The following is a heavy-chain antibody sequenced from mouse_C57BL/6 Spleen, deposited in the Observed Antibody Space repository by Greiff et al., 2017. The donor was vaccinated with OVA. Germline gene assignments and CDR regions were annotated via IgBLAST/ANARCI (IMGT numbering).Heavy chain of an antibody. CDR3: ARGGYYGSSLDY. CDR1: GYTFTSYW. J-gene: IGHJ2*01. D-gene: IGHD1-1*01. V-gene: IGHV1-55*01. Sequence: QVHVKQSGPELVKPGASVKMSCKASGYTFTSYWITWVKQRPGQGLEWIGDIYPGSGSTNYNEKFKSKATLTVDTSSSTAYMQLSSLTSEDSAVYYCARGGYYGSSLDYWGQGTTLTVSS. CDR2: IYPGSGST.